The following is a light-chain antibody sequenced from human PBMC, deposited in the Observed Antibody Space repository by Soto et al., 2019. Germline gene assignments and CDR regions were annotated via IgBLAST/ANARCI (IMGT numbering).Light chain of an antibody. J-gene: IGLJ2*01. CDR2: DVS. CDR3: SSYTSSSVV. V-gene: IGLV2-14*01. Sequence: QSVLTQPASVSGSPGQSITISCTGTSSDVGGYNYVSWYQQHPGKAPKLMIYDVSNRPSGVSNRFSGSKSGNTASLTISGLQAEDEAAYHCSSYTSSSVVFGGGTKVTVL. CDR1: SSDVGGYNY.